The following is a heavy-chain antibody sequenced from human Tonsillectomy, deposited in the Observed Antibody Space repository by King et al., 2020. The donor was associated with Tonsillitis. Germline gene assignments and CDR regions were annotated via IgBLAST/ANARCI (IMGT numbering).Heavy chain of an antibody. CDR3: ARDGPNWFDP. V-gene: IGHV4-4*07. CDR1: VGSISNYY. J-gene: IGHJ5*02. CDR2: IHTSGRT. Sequence: QLQESGPGLVKPSETLSLTCPVSVGSISNYYWSCIRQPAGKGLEWIGLIHTSGRTNYNTSLQSRVTMSVDTSKNQFSLKLSSVTAADTAVYYCARDGPNWFDPWGQGTLVTVSP.